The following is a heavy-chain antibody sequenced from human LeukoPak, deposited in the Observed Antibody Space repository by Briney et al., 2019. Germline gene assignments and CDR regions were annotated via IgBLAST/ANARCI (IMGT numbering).Heavy chain of an antibody. V-gene: IGHV3-66*04. CDR1: GINLRSYA. CDR2: IYSDGSP. CDR3: ARLRRELWGLSFDD. D-gene: IGHD1-7*01. J-gene: IGHJ4*02. Sequence: GGSLRLSCAVSGINLRSYAMNWVRQAPGKGLEWVSVIYSDGSPYYADSVRGRFTISRDNSKNTLYLQMNSLRAEDTAVYYCARLRRELWGLSFDDWGQGTRVTVSS.